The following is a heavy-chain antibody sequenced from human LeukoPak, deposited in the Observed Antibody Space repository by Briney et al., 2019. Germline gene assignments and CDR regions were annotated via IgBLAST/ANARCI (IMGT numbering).Heavy chain of an antibody. CDR3: ARAAPIVVVPAAWYYFDY. CDR1: GFTFNDYA. Sequence: GGSLRLSCAASGFTFNDYAMHWVRQAPGKGLEWVANIKQDGSEKYYVDSVKGRFTISRDNAKNSLYLQMNSLRAEDTAVYYCARAAPIVVVPAAWYYFDYWGQGTLVTVSS. V-gene: IGHV3-7*01. D-gene: IGHD2-2*01. J-gene: IGHJ4*02. CDR2: IKQDGSEK.